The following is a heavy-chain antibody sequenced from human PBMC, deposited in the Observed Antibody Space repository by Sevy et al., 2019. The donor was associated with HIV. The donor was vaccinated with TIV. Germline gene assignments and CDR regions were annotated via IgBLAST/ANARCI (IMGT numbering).Heavy chain of an antibody. CDR1: GFTFSTYG. V-gene: IGHV3-30*04. CDR2: ILYDGSNK. Sequence: GGSLSLSCTASGFTFSTYGLHWVRQAPGKGLEWVAVILYDGSNKYYGDSVKGRFTISRDNSKNTLYLQMNSLRGEDTAVYYCARGLAALPGYYYGMDVWGQGTTVTVSS. J-gene: IGHJ6*02. CDR3: ARGLAALPGYYYGMDV. D-gene: IGHD6-6*01.